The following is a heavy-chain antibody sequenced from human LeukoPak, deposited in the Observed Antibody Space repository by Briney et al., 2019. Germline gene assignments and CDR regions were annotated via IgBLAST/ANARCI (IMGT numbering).Heavy chain of an antibody. CDR1: GFTFSSYG. CDR2: ISYDGSNK. CDR3: ARSSMYPTVSLYYFDY. Sequence: GGSLRLSCAASGFTFSSYGMHWVRQAPGKGLEWVAVISYDGSNKYYADSVKGRFTISRDNSKNTLYLQMNSLRAEDTAVYYCARSSMYPTVSLYYFDYWGQGTLVTVSS. J-gene: IGHJ4*02. D-gene: IGHD4-17*01. V-gene: IGHV3-30*03.